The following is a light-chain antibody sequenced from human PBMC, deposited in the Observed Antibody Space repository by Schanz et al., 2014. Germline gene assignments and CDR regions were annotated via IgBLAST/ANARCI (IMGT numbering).Light chain of an antibody. CDR1: QSVSSN. V-gene: IGKV3-15*01. Sequence: EIVMTQSPATLSVSPGERATLSCRASQSVSSNLAWYQQKPGQAPRLLIYGASTRATGIPARFSGSGSGTDFTLIISRLEPEDFAVYYCQQYGSSPPMYTFGQGTKLEIK. CDR2: GAS. CDR3: QQYGSSPPMYT. J-gene: IGKJ2*01.